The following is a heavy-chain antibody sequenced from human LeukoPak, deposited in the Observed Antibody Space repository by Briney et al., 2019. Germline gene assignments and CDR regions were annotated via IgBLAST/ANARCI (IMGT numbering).Heavy chain of an antibody. CDR1: GFTFNSYA. CDR3: AKTAPDTTYFDS. V-gene: IGHV3-23*01. Sequence: PGGSLRLSCAASGFTFNSYAMNWVRQAPGKGLEWVSAISAQGGTIYYADSVKGRFTTSRDNSKNTLYLQVSSLRAVDTAVYYCAKTAPDTTYFDSWGKGTSVTVSS. D-gene: IGHD2-21*02. J-gene: IGHJ4*02. CDR2: ISAQGGTI.